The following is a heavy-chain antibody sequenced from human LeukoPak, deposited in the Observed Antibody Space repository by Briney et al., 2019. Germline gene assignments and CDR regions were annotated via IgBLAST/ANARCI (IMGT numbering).Heavy chain of an antibody. CDR2: ISWDGGST. CDR1: GFTFDDYT. Sequence: PGGSLRLSCAASGFTFDDYTMHWVRHAPGKGLEWVSLISWDGGSTYYADSVKGRFTISRDNSKNSLYLQMNSLRTEDTALYYCAKEDSSSWTYYFDYWGQGTLVTVSS. J-gene: IGHJ4*02. D-gene: IGHD6-13*01. CDR3: AKEDSSSWTYYFDY. V-gene: IGHV3-43*01.